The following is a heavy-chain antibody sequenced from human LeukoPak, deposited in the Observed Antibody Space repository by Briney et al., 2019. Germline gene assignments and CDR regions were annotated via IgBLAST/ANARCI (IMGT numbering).Heavy chain of an antibody. CDR3: ARHRVFCSGGSCYKYFDY. J-gene: IGHJ4*02. Sequence: KPSETLSLTCTVSGGSISSSSYYWSWIRQHPGKGLEWIGSIYYSGSTYYNPSLKSRVTISVDTSENQFSLKLNSVTAADTAVYYCARHRVFCSGGSCYKYFDYWGQGTLVTVSS. CDR1: GGSISSSSYY. D-gene: IGHD2-15*01. CDR2: IYYSGST. V-gene: IGHV4-39*01.